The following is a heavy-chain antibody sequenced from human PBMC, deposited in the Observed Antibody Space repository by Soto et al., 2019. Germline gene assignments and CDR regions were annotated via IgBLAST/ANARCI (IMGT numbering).Heavy chain of an antibody. CDR3: SISGGYSYCF. CDR1: GGSFSGYY. Sequence: QVQLQLWGAGLLKPSETLSLTCAVYGGSFSGYYWSWIRQPPGKGLEWIGEINHSGSTNYNPSLRSRVTISVDTSKNQFSLKLSSVTAADTAVYYCSISGGYSYCFWGQGTLVTVSS. D-gene: IGHD5-18*01. V-gene: IGHV4-34*01. CDR2: INHSGST. J-gene: IGHJ4*02.